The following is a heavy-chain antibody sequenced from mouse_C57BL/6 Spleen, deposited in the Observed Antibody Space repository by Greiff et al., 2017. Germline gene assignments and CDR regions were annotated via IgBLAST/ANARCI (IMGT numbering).Heavy chain of an antibody. J-gene: IGHJ2*01. CDR1: GFTFSDYY. V-gene: IGHV5-16*01. CDR3: ARELRGYFDY. CDR2: INYDGSST. D-gene: IGHD1-1*01. Sequence: EVMLVESEGGLVQPGSSMKLSCTASGFTFSDYYMAWVRQVPEKGLEWVANINYDGSSTYYLDSLKSRFIISRDNAKNILYLQMSSLKSEDTATYYCARELRGYFDYWGQGTTLTVSS.